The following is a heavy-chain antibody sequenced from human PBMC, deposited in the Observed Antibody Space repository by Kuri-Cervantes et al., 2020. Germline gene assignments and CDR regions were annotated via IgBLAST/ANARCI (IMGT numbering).Heavy chain of an antibody. D-gene: IGHD6-13*01. V-gene: IGHV3-48*01. CDR2: ISSSSSTI. CDR3: ARDVSSWYGMDYYYGMDV. J-gene: IGHJ6*02. CDR1: GFTFSSYS. Sequence: GGSLRLSCAASGFTFSSYSMNWVRQALGKGLEWVSYISSSSSTIYYADSVKGRFTISRDNSKNTLYLQMNSLRAEDTAVYYCARDVSSWYGMDYYYGMDVWGQGTTVTVSS.